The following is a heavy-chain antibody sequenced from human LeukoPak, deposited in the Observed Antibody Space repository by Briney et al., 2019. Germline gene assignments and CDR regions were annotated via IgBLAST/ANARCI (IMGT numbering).Heavy chain of an antibody. CDR3: ARDLSGVVIIHYGVDV. V-gene: IGHV1-69*04. CDR2: IIPIFGIA. CDR1: GGTFSSYA. D-gene: IGHD3-3*01. J-gene: IGHJ6*02. Sequence: SVKVSCKASGGTFSSYAISWVRQAPGQGLEWMGRIIPIFGIANYAQKFQGRVTITADKSTSTAYMELSSLRSEDTAVYYCARDLSGVVIIHYGVDVWGQGTTVTVSS.